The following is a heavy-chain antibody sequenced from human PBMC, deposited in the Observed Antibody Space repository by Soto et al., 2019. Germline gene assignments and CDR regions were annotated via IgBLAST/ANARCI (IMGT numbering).Heavy chain of an antibody. CDR1: GGAFSGYY. Sequence: QVQLQQWGAGLLKPSETLSLTCAVSGGAFSGYYWTWIRRPPGKGLGWVGEINHSGSTNYNPSLKSRVSIAVDTSKNQFALKLSSLTAADTAVYYCARAPLRGGSMGPLGYWGQGPLVTVSS. CDR2: INHSGST. J-gene: IGHJ4*02. D-gene: IGHD3-10*01. V-gene: IGHV4-34*01. CDR3: ARAPLRGGSMGPLGY.